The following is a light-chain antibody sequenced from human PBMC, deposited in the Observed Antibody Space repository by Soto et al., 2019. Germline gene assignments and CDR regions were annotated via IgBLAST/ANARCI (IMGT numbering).Light chain of an antibody. CDR1: QSVTSSY. V-gene: IGKV3-20*01. CDR2: GAS. Sequence: EIVLTQSPGTLSLSPGERATLSCRASQSVTSSYLAWYQQKPGQAPRLLIYGASGRAPGIPDRFSGSGSGTDFTLTISRVEPEDFAVYFCQQYGSFPRTFGQGTKVEI. CDR3: QQYGSFPRT. J-gene: IGKJ1*01.